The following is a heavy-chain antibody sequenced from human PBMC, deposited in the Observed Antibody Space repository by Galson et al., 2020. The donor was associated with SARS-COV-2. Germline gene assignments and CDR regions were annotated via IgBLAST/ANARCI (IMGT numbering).Heavy chain of an antibody. J-gene: IGHJ6*02. CDR1: GGPIRSND. V-gene: IGHV4-59*01. CDR3: ARGEHELTGVDYYYGMDA. CDR2: NYYSGST. D-gene: IGHD3-9*01. Sequence: ASENLTPTCPVSGGPIRSNDWSWIGQPPGKGLEWRGYNYYSGSTKYNPTLKSRVTISADTSKNQFSLRLSSATAADTAVYYCARGEHELTGVDYYYGMDAWGQGTTVTVSS.